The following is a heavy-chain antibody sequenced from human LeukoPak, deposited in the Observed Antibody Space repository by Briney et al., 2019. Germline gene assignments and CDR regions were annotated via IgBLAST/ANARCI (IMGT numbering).Heavy chain of an antibody. CDR2: IKQDGSEK. J-gene: IGHJ3*02. V-gene: IGHV3-7*01. CDR3: ASPMGATPWDAFDI. Sequence: GGSLRLSCAASGFTFSTYWMNWVRQAPGKGLEWVANIKQDGSEKYYVDSVKGRFTISRDNAKNSLYLQMNSLRAEDTAMYYCASPMGATPWDAFDIWGQGTRVTVSP. CDR1: GFTFSTYW. D-gene: IGHD1-26*01.